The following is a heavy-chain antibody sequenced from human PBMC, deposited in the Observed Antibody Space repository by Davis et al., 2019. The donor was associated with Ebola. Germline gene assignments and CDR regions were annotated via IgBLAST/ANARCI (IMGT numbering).Heavy chain of an antibody. Sequence: SVKVSCKASRGTFGSYAISWVRQAPGQGLEWMGGVIPMFGTSKYAQTFQDRVTITADESTSTAYMGLSSLRSDDTAVYYCARGRPWLWVATPVRFDSWGLGTLVIVSS. CDR1: RGTFGSYA. CDR3: ARGRPWLWVATPVRFDS. CDR2: VIPMFGTS. V-gene: IGHV1-69*13. J-gene: IGHJ4*02. D-gene: IGHD5-12*01.